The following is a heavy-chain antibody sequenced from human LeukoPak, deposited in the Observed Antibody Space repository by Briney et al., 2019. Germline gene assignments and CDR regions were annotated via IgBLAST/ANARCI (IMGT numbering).Heavy chain of an antibody. CDR1: GGTFSSYA. V-gene: IGHV1-69*01. CDR3: ARNIDGYLDY. D-gene: IGHD5-12*01. CDR2: IIPIFGTA. J-gene: IGHJ4*02. Sequence: ASVRVSCKASGGTFSSYAISWVRQAPGQGLEWMGGIIPIFGTANYAQKFQGRVTITADESTSTAYMELSSLRSEDTAVYYCARNIDGYLDYWGQGTLVTVSS.